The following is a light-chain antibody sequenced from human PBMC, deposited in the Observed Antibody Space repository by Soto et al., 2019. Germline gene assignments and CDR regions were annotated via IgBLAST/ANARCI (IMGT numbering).Light chain of an antibody. Sequence: EVLMTQSPATLSVSPGERATLSCRASESVSRNLAWYQQRPGQAPRLLIYDASTRATGIPDRFSGGGSGTEFTLTISSLQSEDFVAYYCQQYNSWHPITFGQGTRLEIK. CDR1: ESVSRN. CDR2: DAS. J-gene: IGKJ5*01. V-gene: IGKV3-15*01. CDR3: QQYNSWHPIT.